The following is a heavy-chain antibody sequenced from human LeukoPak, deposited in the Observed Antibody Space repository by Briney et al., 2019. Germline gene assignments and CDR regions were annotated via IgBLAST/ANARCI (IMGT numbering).Heavy chain of an antibody. CDR2: INPSGGST. D-gene: IGHD1-26*01. CDR1: GYTFTSYD. V-gene: IGHV1-46*01. J-gene: IGHJ4*02. CDR3: ARDPGGSGSYYDY. Sequence: ASVKVSCKASGYTFTSYDINWVRQAPGQGLEWMGIINPSGGSTSYAQKFQGRVTMTRDTSTSTVYMELSSLRSEDTAVYYCARDPGGSGSYYDYWGQGTLVTVSS.